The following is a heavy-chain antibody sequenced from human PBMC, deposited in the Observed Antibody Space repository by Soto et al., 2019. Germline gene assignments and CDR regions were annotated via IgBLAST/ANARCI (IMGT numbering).Heavy chain of an antibody. J-gene: IGHJ1*01. CDR2: INYSGST. CDR1: CGFVSSGVYY. Sequence: SETLSVTCSVSCGFVSSGVYYWGWIRQPPGKGLEWIGSINYSGSTWYNPSLNSRVTISVDTSKNHLSLKLSSVTAADTAVYFCATGFYYYRSGGYLPFFQHWGLGALVTVSS. V-gene: IGHV4-39*02. CDR3: ATGFYYYRSGGYLPFFQH. D-gene: IGHD3-22*01.